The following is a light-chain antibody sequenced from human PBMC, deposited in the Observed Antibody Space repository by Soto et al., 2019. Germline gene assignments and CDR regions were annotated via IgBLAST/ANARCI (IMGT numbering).Light chain of an antibody. CDR3: QQYGGSPRT. Sequence: EIVLTQSPATLSLSPGDRATLSCRASQSVTSSLAWFQQKPGQAPRLLIYGASSRATGIPDRFSGSGSGTEFTLTISRLEPEEFAVYYCQQYGGSPRTFGQGTKVEIK. CDR2: GAS. V-gene: IGKV3-20*01. CDR1: QSVTSS. J-gene: IGKJ1*01.